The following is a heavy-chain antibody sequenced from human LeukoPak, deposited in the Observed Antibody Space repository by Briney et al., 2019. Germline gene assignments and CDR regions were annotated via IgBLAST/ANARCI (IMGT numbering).Heavy chain of an antibody. D-gene: IGHD6-13*01. CDR3: ARDVIPAADFRFDP. CDR2: INPNSGGT. V-gene: IGHV1-2*06. Sequence: GASVKVSCKASGYTFTGFYLHWVRQAPGQGLEWMGRINPNSGGTNYAQRFQGRVTMTRDTSITTAYMELTNLRSDDTAVYYCARDVIPAADFRFDPWGQGTLVTVSS. J-gene: IGHJ5*02. CDR1: GYTFTGFY.